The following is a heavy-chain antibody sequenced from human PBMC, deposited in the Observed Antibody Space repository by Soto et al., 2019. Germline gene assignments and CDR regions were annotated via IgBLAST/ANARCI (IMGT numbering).Heavy chain of an antibody. J-gene: IGHJ4*02. CDR1: GGSISTSNW. CDR3: ARARATIAAAAIFDC. V-gene: IGHV4-4*02. CDR2: VYRTGST. D-gene: IGHD6-13*01. Sequence: QVQLQESGPGLVQPSGTLSLTCAVSGGSISTSNWWSWVRQPPGKGLEWIGEVYRTGSTNYNPSLESRVIVSVDKSKNQFSLKLTSVTAADTAVYYCARARATIAAAAIFDCWGQGTLVTVSS.